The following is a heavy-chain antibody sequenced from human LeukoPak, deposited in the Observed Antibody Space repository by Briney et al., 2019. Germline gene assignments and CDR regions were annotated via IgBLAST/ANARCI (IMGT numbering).Heavy chain of an antibody. V-gene: IGHV4-39*01. D-gene: IGHD6-19*01. Sequence: SETLSLTCTVSGGSISSTSYSWGWIRQPPGKELEWIGSIYYNGNTYYNPSLKSRVTISGDASRNQFSLKLSSVTAADTAVYYCARTYSSGWNDYWGQGTLVTVSS. CDR1: GGSISSTSYS. CDR2: IYYNGNT. J-gene: IGHJ4*02. CDR3: ARTYSSGWNDY.